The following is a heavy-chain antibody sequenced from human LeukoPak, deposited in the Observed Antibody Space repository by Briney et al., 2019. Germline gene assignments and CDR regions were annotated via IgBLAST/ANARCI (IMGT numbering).Heavy chain of an antibody. D-gene: IGHD4-11*01. J-gene: IGHJ4*02. CDR3: ARDRDYSNTERGFDY. CDR1: GYTFTDYY. Sequence: VASVKVSCKTSGYTFTDYYIHWVRQAPGQGLEWMGWINPNSAETNSAQKFQGRVTMTGDTSISTAYMDLRRMTSDDTAVYYCARDRDYSNTERGFDYWGQGTLVTVYS. V-gene: IGHV1-2*02. CDR2: INPNSAET.